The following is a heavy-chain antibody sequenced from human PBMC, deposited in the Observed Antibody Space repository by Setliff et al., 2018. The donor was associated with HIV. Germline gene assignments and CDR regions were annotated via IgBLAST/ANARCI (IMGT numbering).Heavy chain of an antibody. D-gene: IGHD5-12*01. CDR2: IIPSLGTA. V-gene: IGHV1-69*13. CDR1: GDTFSSCP. CDR3: ARDAGYSGSAWNY. J-gene: IGHJ4*02. Sequence: GASVKVSCKSSGDTFSSCPITWVRQAPGQGLEWMGGIIPSLGTANYAQRFQGRVTFTADESTTTVYMELSSLRSEDTAMYYCARDAGYSGSAWNYWGQGTLVTVSS.